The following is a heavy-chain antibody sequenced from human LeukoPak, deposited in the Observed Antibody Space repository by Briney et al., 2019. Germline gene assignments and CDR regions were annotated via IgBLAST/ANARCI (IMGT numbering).Heavy chain of an antibody. J-gene: IGHJ4*02. CDR1: GGSFSGYY. CDR2: INHSGST. Sequence: PSETLSLTCAVYGGSFSGYYWSWSRQPPGMGLEWIGEINHSGSTNYNPSLKSRVTISVDTSKNQFSLKLSSVTAADTAVYYCARASPSVVVPAATDYWGQGTLVTVSS. D-gene: IGHD2-2*01. CDR3: ARASPSVVVPAATDY. V-gene: IGHV4-34*01.